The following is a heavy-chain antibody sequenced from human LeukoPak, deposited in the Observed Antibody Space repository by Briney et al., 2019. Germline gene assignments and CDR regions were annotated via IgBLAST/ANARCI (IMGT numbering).Heavy chain of an antibody. CDR2: INSDGSDT. D-gene: IGHD6-19*01. CDR1: GFTFSRYW. J-gene: IGHJ4*02. CDR3: LSGSWYFDY. Sequence: GGSLRLSCAASGFTFSRYWMHWVRQAPGKGLVWVSRINSDGSDTTYADSVKGRFTISRNNAKNTLYLQVNSLRAEDTAVYYCLSGSWYFDYWGQGTLVTVSP. V-gene: IGHV3-74*03.